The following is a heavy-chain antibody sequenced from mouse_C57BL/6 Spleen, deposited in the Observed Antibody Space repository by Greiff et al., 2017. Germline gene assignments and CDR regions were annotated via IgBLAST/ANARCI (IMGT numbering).Heavy chain of an antibody. V-gene: IGHV5-17*01. CDR1: GFTFSDYG. Sequence: EVQGVESGGGLVKPGGSLKLSCAASGFTFSDYGMHWVRQAPEKGLEWVAYISSGSSTIYYADTVKGRFTISRDNAKNTLFLQLTSLRSEDAAMYYCASGNYDAMDYWCQGTSVTVSS. J-gene: IGHJ4*01. CDR3: ASGNYDAMDY. CDR2: ISSGSSTI. D-gene: IGHD2-1*01.